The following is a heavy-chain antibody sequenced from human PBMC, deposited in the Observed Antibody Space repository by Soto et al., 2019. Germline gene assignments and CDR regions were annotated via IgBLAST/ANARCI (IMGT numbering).Heavy chain of an antibody. Sequence: SETLSLTCTVSGGSVSNSSHYWTWIRQPPGKGLEWIGYVYCTGSTNYNPSLHSRVTISVDSSKNQFSLTLSSVTAADTAVYYCARGDGFWSGYSYLNYWGQGTPVTVSS. D-gene: IGHD3-3*01. CDR3: ARGDGFWSGYSYLNY. CDR2: VYCTGST. CDR1: GGSVSNSSHY. V-gene: IGHV4-61*01. J-gene: IGHJ4*02.